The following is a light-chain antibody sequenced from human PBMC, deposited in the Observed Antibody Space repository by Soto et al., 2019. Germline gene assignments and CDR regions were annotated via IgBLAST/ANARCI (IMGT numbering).Light chain of an antibody. J-gene: IGKJ5*01. CDR1: QSVSRN. V-gene: IGKV3-11*01. CDR2: DAS. Sequence: EIVLTQSPATLSLSPGERATLSCRASQSVSRNLAWYQQRPGQAPRLLINDASNRAAGIPARFSGSGSGTDFTLTISNLETEDFAVYYCQQRKNWPPVTFGQGTRLEI. CDR3: QQRKNWPPVT.